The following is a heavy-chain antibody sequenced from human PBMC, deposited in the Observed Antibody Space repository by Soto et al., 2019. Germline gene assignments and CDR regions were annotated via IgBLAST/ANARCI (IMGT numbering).Heavy chain of an antibody. V-gene: IGHV3-7*01. D-gene: IGHD2-15*01. Sequence: EVQLVESGGGLVQPGGSLRLSCAASGFTFSSYWMSWVRQAPGKGLEWVANIKQDGSEKYYVDSVKGRFTISRDNAKNSLYLQMNSLRAEDTAVYYCAREEGDIVVVVAATSILFDYWGQGTLVTVSS. CDR1: GFTFSSYW. J-gene: IGHJ4*02. CDR2: IKQDGSEK. CDR3: AREEGDIVVVVAATSILFDY.